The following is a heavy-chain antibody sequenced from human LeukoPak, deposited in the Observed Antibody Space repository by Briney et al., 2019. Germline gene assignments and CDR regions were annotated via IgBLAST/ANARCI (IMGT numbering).Heavy chain of an antibody. J-gene: IGHJ2*01. CDR3: AKVGIRISLIVVVFATADDWYFAL. V-gene: IGHV3-23*01. CDR2: ISGSGGST. Sequence: GGSLRLSCAASGFTFSNYAMSWVRQAPGKGLEWVSGISGSGGSTYYADSVKGRLTISRDNSKNTLYLQMDSLRAEDTAVYYCAKVGIRISLIVVVFATADDWYFALWGRGTLVTVSS. CDR1: GFTFSNYA. D-gene: IGHD3-22*01.